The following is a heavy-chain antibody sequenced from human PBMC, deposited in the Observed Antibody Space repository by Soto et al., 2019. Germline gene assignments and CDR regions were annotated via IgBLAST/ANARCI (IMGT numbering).Heavy chain of an antibody. CDR1: GFTFSSYG. J-gene: IGHJ4*02. D-gene: IGHD3-22*01. CDR3: ARDSLPYYYDSSGYLDY. CDR2: IWYDGSNK. V-gene: IGHV3-33*01. Sequence: GGSLRLSCAASGFTFSSYGMHWVRQAPGKGLEWVAVIWYDGSNKYYADSVKGRFTISRDNSKNTLYLQMNSLRAEDTAVYYCARDSLPYYYDSSGYLDYWGQGTLVTVYS.